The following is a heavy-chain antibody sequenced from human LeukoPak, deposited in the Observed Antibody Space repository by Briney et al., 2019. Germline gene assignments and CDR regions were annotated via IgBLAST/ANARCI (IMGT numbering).Heavy chain of an antibody. CDR1: GFTFSTFA. Sequence: HPGGSLRLSCAASGFTFSTFAMIWVRQPPGKGLGWVSSIFPSGGEIHYADSVKGRFTISRDNSKSTLSLQMNSLRAEDTAIYYCATYRQVQVPFECWGQGTLVTVSS. J-gene: IGHJ4*02. CDR3: ATYRQVQVPFEC. V-gene: IGHV3-23*01. D-gene: IGHD5-18*01. CDR2: IFPSGGEI.